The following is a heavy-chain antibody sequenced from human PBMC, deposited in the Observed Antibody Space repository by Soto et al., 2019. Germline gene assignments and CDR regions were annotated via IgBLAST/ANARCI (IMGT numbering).Heavy chain of an antibody. D-gene: IGHD6-19*01. Sequence: QDQLVQSGAEVKKPGASVTVSCKASGYSFTNYGITWVRQAPGQGLEWMGWISGFNGNTHYAQKLHARVTMTTDESTSTAYMELRSLRSDDTAVYYCARDRGVAPPVAGNTHYYYSMDVWGKGTTVTVSS. CDR1: GYSFTNYG. CDR2: ISGFNGNT. CDR3: ARDRGVAPPVAGNTHYYYSMDV. V-gene: IGHV1-18*01. J-gene: IGHJ6*03.